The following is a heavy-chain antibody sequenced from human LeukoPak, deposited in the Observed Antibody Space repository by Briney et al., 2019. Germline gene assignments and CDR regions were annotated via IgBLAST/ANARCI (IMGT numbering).Heavy chain of an antibody. J-gene: IGHJ3*02. D-gene: IGHD3-10*01. CDR2: KKEGGSEK. V-gene: IGHV3-7*01. CDR3: ATELSVRGVSAFDI. Sequence: GGSLRLSCAASGFTFSSYWMGWVRQAPGKGLGWVANKKEGGSEKYYVDSVKGRFTISRDNAKNSLYLQMNSLRVEDTAVYYCATELSVRGVSAFDIWGQGTMVTVSS. CDR1: GFTFSSYW.